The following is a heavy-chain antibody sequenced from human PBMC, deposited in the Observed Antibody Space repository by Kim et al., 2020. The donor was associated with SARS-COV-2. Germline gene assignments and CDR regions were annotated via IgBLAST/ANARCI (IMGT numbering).Heavy chain of an antibody. J-gene: IGHJ6*03. Sequence: SETLSLTCAVFGESFSGYSWTWIRQSPGKGLEWIGEIDHGGSVRYNPSLRSRVTISVDTSKNQFSLKVPSVTAADTAIYYCARGRVGVVPSPVLGLGPFWTYSYMDVWGKGATVTVS. CDR3: ARGRVGVVPSPVLGLGPFWTYSYMDV. V-gene: IGHV4-34*01. D-gene: IGHD3-3*01. CDR2: IDHGGSV. CDR1: GESFSGYS.